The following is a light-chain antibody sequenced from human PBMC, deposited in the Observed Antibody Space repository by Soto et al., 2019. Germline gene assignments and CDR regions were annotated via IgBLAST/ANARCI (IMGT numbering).Light chain of an antibody. CDR2: AAS. CDR3: QRSYSTPRT. CDR1: QSISSY. V-gene: IGKV1-39*01. J-gene: IGKJ2*01. Sequence: DIQMTQSPSSLSASVGDRATITCRASQSISSYLKWYQQKPGKAPKLLIYAASSLQSGVPSRFSGSGARTYFTLTISSLQPEDFATFYCQRSYSTPRTFGKGTKLEIK.